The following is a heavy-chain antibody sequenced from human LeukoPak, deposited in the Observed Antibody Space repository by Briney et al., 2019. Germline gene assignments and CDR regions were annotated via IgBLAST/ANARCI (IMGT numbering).Heavy chain of an antibody. CDR2: INHSGNT. Sequence: SETLSLTCAVYGGSFSGYYWSWIRQPPGQGLEWIGEINHSGNTNYNPSLKSRVTISVDTSKNQFSLKLSSVTAADTAVYYCARGRYIAMVTNWFDPWGQGTLVTVSS. CDR1: GGSFSGYY. J-gene: IGHJ5*02. CDR3: ARGRYIAMVTNWFDP. V-gene: IGHV4-34*01. D-gene: IGHD5-18*01.